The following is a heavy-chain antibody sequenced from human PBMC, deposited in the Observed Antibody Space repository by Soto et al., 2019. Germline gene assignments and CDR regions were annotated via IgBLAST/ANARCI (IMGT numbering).Heavy chain of an antibody. CDR2: HLPIFGTP. V-gene: IGHV1-69*01. CDR1: GVTLSDYP. D-gene: IGHD2-21*01. CDR3: ARGYCGDEKCNNWILSWLDP. Sequence: QVQLVQSGAEVKKPGSSVKVSCKASGVTLSDYPINWVRQAAGQVLVWMGGHLPIFGTPIYAQKFQGRLTITADESPNTAYMELRDRRPEDPAILYCARGYCGDEKCNNWILSWLDPWGQGTLLTVAS. J-gene: IGHJ5*02.